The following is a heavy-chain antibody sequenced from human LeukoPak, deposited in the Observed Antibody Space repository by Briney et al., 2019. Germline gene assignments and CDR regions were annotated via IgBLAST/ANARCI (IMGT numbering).Heavy chain of an antibody. CDR1: GFTVTSSY. Sequence: GGSLRLSCAASGFTVTSSYMGWVRQAPGKGLECVSVIYHGGTTKYADSVKGRFTLSRDNSENTLYLQMNNLRAEDTAVYYCAREIYDRSGGAFDIWGQGTMVTVSS. D-gene: IGHD3-22*01. J-gene: IGHJ3*02. V-gene: IGHV3-66*01. CDR2: IYHGGTT. CDR3: AREIYDRSGGAFDI.